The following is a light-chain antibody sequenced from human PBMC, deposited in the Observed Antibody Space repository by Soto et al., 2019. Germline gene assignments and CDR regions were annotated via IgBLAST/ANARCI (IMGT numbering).Light chain of an antibody. Sequence: QSVLTQPPSASGTPGQRVTISCSGSSSNIGSNTVNWYQQLPGTAPKLLIYSNNQRPSGVPDRFSGSKSGTSASLAISGLQSDDEADYYCAAWDDSLNVHVVCGGGTKVTVL. CDR1: SSNIGSNT. V-gene: IGLV1-44*01. CDR2: SNN. J-gene: IGLJ2*01. CDR3: AAWDDSLNVHVV.